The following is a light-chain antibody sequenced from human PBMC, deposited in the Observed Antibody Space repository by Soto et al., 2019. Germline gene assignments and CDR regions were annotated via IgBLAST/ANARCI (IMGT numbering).Light chain of an antibody. CDR2: ANN. CDR1: SFNIGAGYD. CDR3: QSYDTSPSGYV. J-gene: IGLJ1*01. Sequence: QSVLTQPPSVSGAPGQRVTISCTGSSFNIGAGYDVHWYQQLPGTAPKLLIYANNNRPAGVPDRFSVSKSGTSASLVITGLQSEDEADYYCQSYDTSPSGYVFGTGTKVTVL. V-gene: IGLV1-40*01.